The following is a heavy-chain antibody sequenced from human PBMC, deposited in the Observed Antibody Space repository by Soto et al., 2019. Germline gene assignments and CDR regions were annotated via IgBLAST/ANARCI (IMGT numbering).Heavy chain of an antibody. CDR1: GFTFSSYA. CDR3: ARGPNIYTAGGLADTFDI. D-gene: IGHD2-2*02. Sequence: QVQLVESGGGVVQPGRSLRLSCAASGFTFSSYAMHWVRQAPGKGLEWVAVLSYDGGNKYYADSVKGRFTISRDNSKNTXXLQMNSLRAEDTAVYYCARGPNIYTAGGLADTFDIWGQGTMVTVSS. V-gene: IGHV3-30-3*01. CDR2: LSYDGGNK. J-gene: IGHJ3*02.